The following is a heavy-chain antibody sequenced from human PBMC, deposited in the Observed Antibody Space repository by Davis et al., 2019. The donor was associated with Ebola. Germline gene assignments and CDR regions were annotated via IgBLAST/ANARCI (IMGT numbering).Heavy chain of an antibody. Sequence: SETLSLTCTVSGTSIRPYYWSWIRQPPGKGLEWIGYIYYSGSTDYNPSLKSRLTISVDTSRNQFSLRLTSVTAADAAVYFCARGGYLKLDHFDYWGQGALVTVSS. CDR3: ARGGYLKLDHFDY. CDR2: IYYSGST. V-gene: IGHV4-59*08. J-gene: IGHJ4*02. CDR1: GTSIRPYY. D-gene: IGHD5-12*01.